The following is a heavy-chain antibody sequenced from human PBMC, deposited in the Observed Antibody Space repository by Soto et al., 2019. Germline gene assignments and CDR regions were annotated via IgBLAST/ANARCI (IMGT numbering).Heavy chain of an antibody. Sequence: HPGGSLRLSCAASGFTFSSYAMHWVRQAPGKGLEWVAVISYDGGNKYYPDSLKGRFTISRDNSKTTLYLQMNSLRAEDTAVYYCAKDLVVLVTPYYGMDVWGQGTTVTV. V-gene: IGHV3-30*18. J-gene: IGHJ6*02. D-gene: IGHD3-22*01. CDR2: ISYDGGNK. CDR3: AKDLVVLVTPYYGMDV. CDR1: GFTFSSYA.